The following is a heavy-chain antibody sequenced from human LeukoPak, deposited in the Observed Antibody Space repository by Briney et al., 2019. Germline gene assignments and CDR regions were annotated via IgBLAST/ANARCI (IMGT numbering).Heavy chain of an antibody. CDR1: GYTFTSYY. CDR3: ARGPVDTAMGGRSYYYYYYGMDV. J-gene: IGHJ6*02. D-gene: IGHD5-18*01. V-gene: IGHV1-46*01. Sequence: ASVTVSCKASGYTFTSYYMHWVRQAPGQGLEWMGIINPSGGSTSYAQKFQGRVTMTRDTSTSTVYMELSSLRSEDTAVYYCARGPVDTAMGGRSYYYYYYGMDVWGQGTTVTVSS. CDR2: INPSGGST.